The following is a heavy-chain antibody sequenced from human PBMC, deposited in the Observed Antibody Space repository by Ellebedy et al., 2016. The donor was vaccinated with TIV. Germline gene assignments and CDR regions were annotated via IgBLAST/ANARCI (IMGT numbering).Heavy chain of an antibody. CDR2: ISTGSSTI. J-gene: IGHJ2*01. Sequence: GGSLRLSCAVSGFTFSAYSMNWVRQAPGKGLEWVSYISTGSSTICYADSVKGRFTISRDNAKNSLYLQMNSLRAEDTAVYYCARDASVYGDSVYWYFDLWGRGTLVGVSS. D-gene: IGHD4-17*01. CDR1: GFTFSAYS. CDR3: ARDASVYGDSVYWYFDL. V-gene: IGHV3-48*04.